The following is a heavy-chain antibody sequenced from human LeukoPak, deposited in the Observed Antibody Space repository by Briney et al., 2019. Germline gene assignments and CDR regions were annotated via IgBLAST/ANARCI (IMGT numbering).Heavy chain of an antibody. CDR1: GFTFASYV. Sequence: GGSLRLSCAASGFTFASYVMTWVRQAPGRGLEWVSEITSGGTNAYYADSVKGRFTISRDNSKNTLYLQMHSLRGEDTAEYYCARHSREYGMDVWGQGTTVTVAS. CDR2: ITSGGTNA. CDR3: ARHSREYGMDV. D-gene: IGHD6-13*01. J-gene: IGHJ6*02. V-gene: IGHV3-23*01.